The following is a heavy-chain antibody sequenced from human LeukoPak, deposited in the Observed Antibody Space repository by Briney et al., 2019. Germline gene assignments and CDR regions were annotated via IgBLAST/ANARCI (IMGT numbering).Heavy chain of an antibody. CDR1: GFSFSSYN. V-gene: IGHV3-21*04. Sequence: TGGSLRLSCAASGFSFSSYNMNWVRQAPGKGLEWVSSISTGSTYIYYVDSVKGRFTISRDNAKNALYLQMNSLRAEDTAVYYCAKLWENDYGDYWGQGTLVTVSS. J-gene: IGHJ4*02. CDR2: ISTGSTYI. D-gene: IGHD3-16*01. CDR3: AKLWENDYGDY.